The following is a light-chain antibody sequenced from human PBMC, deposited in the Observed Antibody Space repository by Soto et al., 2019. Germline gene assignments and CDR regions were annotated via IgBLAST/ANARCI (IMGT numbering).Light chain of an antibody. CDR1: SSNIGAGYD. CDR2: GNS. CDR3: QSYDSSLNGGE. V-gene: IGLV1-40*01. Sequence: QAVVTQPPSVSGAPGQRVTISCTGSSSNIGAGYDVHWYQQLPGTAPKLLIYGNSNRPSGVPDRFSGSKSGTSASLAITGLQAEDEADYYCQSYDSSLNGGEFGGGTQLTVL. J-gene: IGLJ3*02.